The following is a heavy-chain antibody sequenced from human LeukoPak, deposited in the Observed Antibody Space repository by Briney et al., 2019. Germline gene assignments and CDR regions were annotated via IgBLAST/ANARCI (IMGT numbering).Heavy chain of an antibody. CDR3: ARVVGYFDL. Sequence: PETLSRTCAVYGGSFSGYYWSWIRQPPGKGLGWIGEINHSGSTNYNPSLKSRVTISVDTSKNQFSLKLSSVTAADTAVYYCARVVGYFDLWGRGTLVTVSS. D-gene: IGHD6-6*01. J-gene: IGHJ2*01. CDR2: INHSGST. CDR1: GGSFSGYY. V-gene: IGHV4-34*01.